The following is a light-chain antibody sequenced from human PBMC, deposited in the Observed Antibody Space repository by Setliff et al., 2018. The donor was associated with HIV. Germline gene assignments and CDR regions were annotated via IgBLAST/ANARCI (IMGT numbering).Light chain of an antibody. J-gene: IGLJ2*01. CDR3: SSYAGNNNVI. V-gene: IGLV2-8*01. CDR1: STDVGGYNY. Sequence: QSVLTQPPSASGSAGQSVTISCTGGSTDVGGYNYVSWYQQHPGKAPKLMIFEVSERPSGVPDRFSGSKSGSTASLTVSGLQAEDEADYFCSSYAGNNNVIFGGGTKVTVL. CDR2: EVS.